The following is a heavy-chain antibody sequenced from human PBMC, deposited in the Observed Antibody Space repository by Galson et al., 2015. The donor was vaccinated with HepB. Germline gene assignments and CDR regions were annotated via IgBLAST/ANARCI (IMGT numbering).Heavy chain of an antibody. Sequence: SLRLPCAASGFTFSSYGMHWVRQAPGKGLEWVAFIWYAGSNKYYADSVKGRFTISRDNSKNTLYLQMNSLRAEDTAVYYCAKSAGSSWLYYFDYWGQGTLVTVSS. CDR1: GFTFSSYG. D-gene: IGHD6-13*01. J-gene: IGHJ4*02. CDR3: AKSAGSSWLYYFDY. CDR2: IWYAGSNK. V-gene: IGHV3-30*02.